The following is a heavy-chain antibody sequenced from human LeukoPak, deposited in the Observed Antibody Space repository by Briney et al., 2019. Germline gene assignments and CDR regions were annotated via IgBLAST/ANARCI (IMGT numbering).Heavy chain of an antibody. CDR3: ARSSDQHDYGDYNDAFDI. V-gene: IGHV4-59*01. CDR1: GGSISSYY. D-gene: IGHD4-17*01. Sequence: PSETLSLTCTVSGGSISSYYWSWIRQPPGKGLEWIGYIYYSGSTNYNPSLKSRVTTSVDTSKNQFSLKLSSVTAADTAVYYCARSSDQHDYGDYNDAFDIWGQGTMVTVSS. J-gene: IGHJ3*02. CDR2: IYYSGST.